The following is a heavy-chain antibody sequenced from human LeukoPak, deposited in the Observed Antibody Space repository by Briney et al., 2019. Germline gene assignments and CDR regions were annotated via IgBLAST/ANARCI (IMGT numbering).Heavy chain of an antibody. CDR2: IYRGGST. V-gene: IGHV3-66*02. CDR3: ARAMGCTSTTCRNNWFDP. J-gene: IGHJ5*02. D-gene: IGHD2-2*01. Sequence: GGSLRLSCAASGFTVSSNYVSWVRQLPGKGLEWVSVIYRGGSTYYADSVKGRFTISRDNSKNTLYLQMNSLRAEDKAVYYCARAMGCTSTTCRNNWFDPWGQGTLVTVSS. CDR1: GFTVSSNY.